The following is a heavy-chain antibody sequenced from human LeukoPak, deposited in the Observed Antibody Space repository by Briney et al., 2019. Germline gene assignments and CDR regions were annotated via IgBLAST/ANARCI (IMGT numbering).Heavy chain of an antibody. CDR2: INPSGGST. CDR1: GYTFTSYY. CDR3: ARDIAEQWLVTDRFFDY. Sequence: ASVKVSCKASGYTFTSYYMHWVRQAPGQGLEWMGIINPSGGSTSYAQKFQGRVTMTRDTSTSTVYMELSSLRSEDTAVYYCARDIAEQWLVTDRFFDYWGQGTLVTVSS. J-gene: IGHJ4*02. D-gene: IGHD6-19*01. V-gene: IGHV1-46*01.